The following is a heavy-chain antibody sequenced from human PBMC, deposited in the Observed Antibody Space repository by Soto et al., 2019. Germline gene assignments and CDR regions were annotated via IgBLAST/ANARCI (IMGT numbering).Heavy chain of an antibody. CDR1: GGSISSSDYY. J-gene: IGHJ4*02. V-gene: IGHV4-30-4*01. CDR3: ARASYSSISARYYFDY. CDR2: IYYSGST. Sequence: LSLTCTVSGGSISSSDYYWSWIRQPPGKGLEWIGYIYYSGSTYYNPSLKSRVTISVDTSKNQFSLKLSSVTAADTAVYYCARASYSSISARYYFDYWGQGTLVTVSS. D-gene: IGHD6-13*01.